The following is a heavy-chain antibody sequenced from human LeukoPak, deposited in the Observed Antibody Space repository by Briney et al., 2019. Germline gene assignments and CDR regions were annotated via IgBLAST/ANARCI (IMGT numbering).Heavy chain of an antibody. CDR2: INPSGGST. CDR3: ARGMHPYSSSLPPYYYYYMDV. CDR1: GYTFTSYY. V-gene: IGHV1-46*01. Sequence: ASVKVSCKASGYTFTSYYMHWVRQAPGQGLEWMGIINPSGGSTSYAQKFQGRVTMTRDMSTSTVYMELSSLRSEDTAVYYCARGMHPYSSSLPPYYYYYMDVWGKGTTVTVPS. J-gene: IGHJ6*03. D-gene: IGHD6-13*01.